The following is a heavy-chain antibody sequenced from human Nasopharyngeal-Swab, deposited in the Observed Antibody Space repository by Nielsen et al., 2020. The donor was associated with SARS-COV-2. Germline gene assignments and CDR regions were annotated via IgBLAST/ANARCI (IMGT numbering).Heavy chain of an antibody. CDR1: GFSFSNAW. D-gene: IGHD4-17*01. V-gene: IGHV3-15*01. CDR3: THYGDYLHYYYGLDV. J-gene: IGHJ6*02. CDR2: VRSKTDGETA. Sequence: GESLKISCAASGFSFSNAWMSWVRQAPGKGPEWVGRVRSKTDGETADYAAFVKGRFTISRDDSKNTLYLQMNSLKIEDTAMYYRTHYGDYLHYYYGLDVWGQGTTVTVSS.